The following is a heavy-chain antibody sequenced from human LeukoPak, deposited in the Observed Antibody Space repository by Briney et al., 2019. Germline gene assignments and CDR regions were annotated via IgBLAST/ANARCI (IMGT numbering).Heavy chain of an antibody. J-gene: IGHJ3*01. D-gene: IGHD3-10*01. Sequence: ASVKVSCKSSGGTISTHAINWVRQAPGQGLEWMGRIIPILSQTNYALKFRGRFTMTADESTNTAYMELSSLESEDTAVYFCAKVRGSDAFDLWGQGTMVTVSS. CDR2: IIPILSQT. CDR3: AKVRGSDAFDL. CDR1: GGTISTHA. V-gene: IGHV1-69*11.